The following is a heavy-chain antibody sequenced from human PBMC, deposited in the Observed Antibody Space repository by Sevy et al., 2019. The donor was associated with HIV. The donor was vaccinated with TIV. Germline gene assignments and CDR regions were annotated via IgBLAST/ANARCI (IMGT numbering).Heavy chain of an antibody. J-gene: IGHJ4*02. CDR2: IKLDGSDK. D-gene: IGHD3-3*01. CDR1: GFSFSKYW. CDR3: AIAHLRFYEWLSYDY. V-gene: IGHV3-7*01. Sequence: GGSLRLSCAASGFSFSKYWMSWVRQAPGKGLEWVANIKLDGSDKHYVDSVKGRFTISRDNAKNSLYLQMNSLRAEDTAVYYCAIAHLRFYEWLSYDYWGQGTLVTVSS.